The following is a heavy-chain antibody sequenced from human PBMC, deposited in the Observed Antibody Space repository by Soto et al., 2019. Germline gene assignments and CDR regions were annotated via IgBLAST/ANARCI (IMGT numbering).Heavy chain of an antibody. CDR1: GFTFSGSA. CDR2: IRSKANSYAT. V-gene: IGHV3-73*02. Sequence: EVQLVEPGGGLVQPGGSLKLSCAASGFTFSGSAMHWVRQASGKGLEWVGRIRSKANSYATAYAASVKGRFTISRDDSKSTAYLQMNSLKTEDTAVYYCTRVAAGPENDYWGQGTLVTVSS. J-gene: IGHJ4*02. CDR3: TRVAAGPENDY. D-gene: IGHD2-15*01.